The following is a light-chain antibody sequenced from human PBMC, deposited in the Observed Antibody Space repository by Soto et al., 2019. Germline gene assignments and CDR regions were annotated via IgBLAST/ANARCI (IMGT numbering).Light chain of an antibody. CDR1: SSDVGGYNY. CDR2: DVT. J-gene: IGLJ1*01. Sequence: SSLTQPASVTGSPGQSITISCPGTSSDVGGYNYVSWYQQHPVKAPKLMIYDVTNRPSGVSDRFSGSKSGNTASLTISGLQAEDEADYYCSSYTSSSTPYVFGTGTRSPS. V-gene: IGLV2-14*01. CDR3: SSYTSSSTPYV.